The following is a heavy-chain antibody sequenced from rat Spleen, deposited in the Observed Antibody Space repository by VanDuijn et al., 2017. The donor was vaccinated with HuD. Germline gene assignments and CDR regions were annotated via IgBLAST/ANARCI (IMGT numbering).Heavy chain of an antibody. Sequence: EVQLVETGGGFVQPGRSLKLSCVGSGFTFSDYYMAWVRQAPTKGLEWVATISYDGSSTYYRDSVKGRFTVSRDNAKSTLYLQMDSLRSEDTATYYCATPLFDYWGQGVMVTVSS. CDR2: ISYDGSST. CDR3: ATPLFDY. V-gene: IGHV5-29*01. CDR1: GFTFSDYY. J-gene: IGHJ2*01.